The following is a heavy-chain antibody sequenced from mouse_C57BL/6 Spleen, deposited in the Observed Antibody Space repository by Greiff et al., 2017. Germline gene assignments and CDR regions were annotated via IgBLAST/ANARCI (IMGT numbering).Heavy chain of an antibody. V-gene: IGHV1-69*01. J-gene: IGHJ4*01. CDR3: AKTGTGAMDY. CDR1: GYTFTSYW. CDR2: IDPSDSYT. D-gene: IGHD4-1*01. Sequence: QVHVKQPGAELVMPGASVKLSCKASGYTFTSYWMHWVKQRPGQGLEWIGEIDPSDSYTNYNQKFKGKSTLTVDKSSSTAYMQLSSLTSEDSAVYYCAKTGTGAMDYWGQGTSVTVSS.